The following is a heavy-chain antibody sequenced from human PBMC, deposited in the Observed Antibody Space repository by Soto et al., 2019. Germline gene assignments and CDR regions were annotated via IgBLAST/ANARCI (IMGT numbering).Heavy chain of an antibody. J-gene: IGHJ4*02. D-gene: IGHD1-7*01. Sequence: ESLKGSFKGSGYSFSIYWISWVRQMPGQGLEWLGRIDPSDSYTNYSQSFEGHITISADKSISTAYLQWSSLKASDTAVYYCARHELGRGEPNDYWGQGTLLTVS. CDR1: GYSFSIYW. CDR2: IDPSDSYT. V-gene: IGHV5-10-1*01. CDR3: ARHELGRGEPNDY.